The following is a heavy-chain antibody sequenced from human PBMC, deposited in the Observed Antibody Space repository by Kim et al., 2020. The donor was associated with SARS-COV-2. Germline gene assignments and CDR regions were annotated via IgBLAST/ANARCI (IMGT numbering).Heavy chain of an antibody. J-gene: IGHJ6*02. D-gene: IGHD2-15*01. CDR1: GGSFSGYY. CDR3: WGYCSGGSCPSAGMDV. Sequence: SETLSLTCAVYGGSFSGYYWSWIRQPPGKGLEWIGEINHSGSTNYNPSLKSRVTISVDTSKNQFSLKLSSVTAADTAVYYCWGYCSGGSCPSAGMDVWGQGTTVTVSS. CDR2: INHSGST. V-gene: IGHV4-34*01.